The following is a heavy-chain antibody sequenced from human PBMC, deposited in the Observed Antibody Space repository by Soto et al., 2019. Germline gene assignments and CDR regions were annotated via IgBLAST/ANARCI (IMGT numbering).Heavy chain of an antibody. J-gene: IGHJ4*02. CDR1: GFTFTSYW. Sequence: PGGSLRLSCAASGFTFTSYWIHWVRQAPGKGLVWVSRINSDGSSTTYADSVKGRFTISRDNAKNTLYLQMNSLRAEDTAVYYCARDGSGWDYYFDYWGQGTLVTVSS. D-gene: IGHD6-19*01. CDR3: ARDGSGWDYYFDY. CDR2: INSDGSST. V-gene: IGHV3-74*01.